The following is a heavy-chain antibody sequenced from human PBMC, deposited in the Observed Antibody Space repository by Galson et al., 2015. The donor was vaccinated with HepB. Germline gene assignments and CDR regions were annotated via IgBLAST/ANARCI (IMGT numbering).Heavy chain of an antibody. V-gene: IGHV1-46*03. D-gene: IGHD4-17*01. J-gene: IGHJ3*02. CDR3: AREIGDYGAFDI. CDR2: INPSGGST. Sequence: SVKVSCKASGYTFTSYYMHWVRQAPGQGLEWMGIINPSGGSTSYAQKFLGRVTMTRDTSTSTVYMELSSLRSEDTAVYYCAREIGDYGAFDIWGQGTMVTVSS. CDR1: GYTFTSYY.